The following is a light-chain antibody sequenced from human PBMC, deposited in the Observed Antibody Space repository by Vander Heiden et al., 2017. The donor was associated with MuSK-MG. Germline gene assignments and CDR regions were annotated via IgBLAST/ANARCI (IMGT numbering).Light chain of an antibody. J-gene: IGKJ4*01. CDR1: QSVTSMY. Sequence: IVLTQSPGTFSLFPGDGPTLACRASQSVTSMYLDWDQHKPGQSPRLLIYGASTRATGIPDRFSCSGSGTDFTLTISRLEPEDFALYYCQQYGSSPLTFGGGTKVEIK. CDR3: QQYGSSPLT. V-gene: IGKV3-20*01. CDR2: GAS.